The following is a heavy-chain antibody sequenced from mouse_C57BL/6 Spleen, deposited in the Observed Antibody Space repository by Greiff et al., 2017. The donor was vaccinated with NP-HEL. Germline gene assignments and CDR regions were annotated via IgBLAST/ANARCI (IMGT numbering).Heavy chain of an antibody. V-gene: IGHV5-9*01. CDR3: ARSRDYFDY. J-gene: IGHJ2*01. CDR2: ISGGGGNT. CDR1: GFTFSSYT. Sequence: EVQLVESGGGLVKPGGSLKLSCAASGFTFSSYTMSWVRQTPEKRLEWVATISGGGGNTYYPDSVKGRFTISRDNAKNTLYLQRSSLRSEDTALYYCARSRDYFDYWGQGTTLTVSS.